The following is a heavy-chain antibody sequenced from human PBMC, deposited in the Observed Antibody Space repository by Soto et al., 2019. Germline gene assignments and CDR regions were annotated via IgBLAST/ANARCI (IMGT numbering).Heavy chain of an antibody. CDR3: ARHMARWYYYDSSGPGGAFDI. Sequence: QLQLQESGPGLVKPSETLSLTCTVSGGSISSSSYYWGWIRQPPGKGLEWIGSIYYSGSTYYNPSLKSRVTISVDTSKNQFSLKLSSVTAADTAVYYCARHMARWYYYDSSGPGGAFDIWGQGTMVTVSS. J-gene: IGHJ3*02. D-gene: IGHD3-22*01. V-gene: IGHV4-39*01. CDR2: IYYSGST. CDR1: GGSISSSSYY.